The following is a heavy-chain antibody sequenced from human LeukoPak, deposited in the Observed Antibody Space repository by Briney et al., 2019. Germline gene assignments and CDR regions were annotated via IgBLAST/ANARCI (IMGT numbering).Heavy chain of an antibody. J-gene: IGHJ4*02. Sequence: GGSLRLSCAASGFTFSSYGMHWVRQAPGKGLEWVANIKQDGSEKYYVDSVKGRFTISRDNAKNSLYLQMNSLRAEDTAVYYCARVLTRGYPGWGYFDYWGQGTLVTVSS. CDR1: GFTFSSYG. CDR2: IKQDGSEK. CDR3: ARVLTRGYPGWGYFDY. V-gene: IGHV3-7*01. D-gene: IGHD6-13*01.